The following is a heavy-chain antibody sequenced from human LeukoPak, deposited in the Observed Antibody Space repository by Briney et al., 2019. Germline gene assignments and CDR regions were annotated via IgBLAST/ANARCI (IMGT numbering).Heavy chain of an antibody. CDR3: ARERGYCSSTSCYRPPAFDI. J-gene: IGHJ3*02. CDR2: INHSGST. CDR1: GGSFSGYY. Sequence: PSETLSLTCAVYGGSFSGYYWSWIRQPPGKGLEWIGEINHSGSTNYNPSLKGRVTISVDTSKNQFSLKLSSVTAADTAVYYCARERGYCSSTSCYRPPAFDIWGQGTMVTVSS. D-gene: IGHD2-2*02. V-gene: IGHV4-34*01.